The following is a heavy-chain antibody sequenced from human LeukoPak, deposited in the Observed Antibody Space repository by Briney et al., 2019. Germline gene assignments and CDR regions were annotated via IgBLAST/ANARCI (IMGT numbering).Heavy chain of an antibody. J-gene: IGHJ4*02. D-gene: IGHD3-22*01. Sequence: SETLSLTXAVSGYSISSGYYWGWIRQPPGKGLEWIGSIYHSGSTYYNPSLKSRVTISVDTSKNQFSLKLSSVTAADTAVYYCARGPYDSSGYYWIPLDYWGQGTLVTVSS. CDR2: IYHSGST. CDR1: GYSISSGYY. CDR3: ARGPYDSSGYYWIPLDY. V-gene: IGHV4-38-2*01.